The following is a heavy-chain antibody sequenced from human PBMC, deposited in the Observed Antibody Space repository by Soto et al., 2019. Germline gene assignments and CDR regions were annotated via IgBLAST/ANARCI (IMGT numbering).Heavy chain of an antibody. CDR3: ARDLYYDSSGRAPIDY. Sequence: ASVKVSCRASDYTFSNYGISWVRQAPGQGLEWMGWINPYSAKTTYAQKLQGRVTMTTDTSTTTAYMEVRSLRSDDTAVYYCARDLYYDSSGRAPIDYWGQGTLVTVSS. J-gene: IGHJ4*02. D-gene: IGHD3-22*01. V-gene: IGHV1-18*01. CDR1: DYTFSNYG. CDR2: INPYSAKT.